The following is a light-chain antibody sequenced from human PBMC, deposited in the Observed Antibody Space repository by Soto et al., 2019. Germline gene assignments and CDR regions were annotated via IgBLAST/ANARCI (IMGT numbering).Light chain of an antibody. J-gene: IGKJ1*01. V-gene: IGKV3-20*01. Sequence: EIVLTQSPGTLSLSPGERATLSCRASQSVSSSYLAGYQQKPGQAPRLLMYGASSRAIGIPDRFSGSGSGTDFTLTISRLEPYDFAVYYCQQYGSSLWTFGQGTKVEIK. CDR2: GAS. CDR3: QQYGSSLWT. CDR1: QSVSSSY.